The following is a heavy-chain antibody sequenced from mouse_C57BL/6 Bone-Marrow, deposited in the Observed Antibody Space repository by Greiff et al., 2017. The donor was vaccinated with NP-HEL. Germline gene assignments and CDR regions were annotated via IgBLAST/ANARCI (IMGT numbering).Heavy chain of an antibody. CDR2: INPGSGGT. D-gene: IGHD1-1*01. V-gene: IGHV1-54*01. CDR3: ARKLRGYVDY. Sequence: QVQLQQSGAELVRPGTSVKVSCKASGYAFTNYLIEWVKQRPGQGLEWIGVINPGSGGTNYNEKFKGKATLTADKSASTAYMQLSSLTSEDSAVYFWARKLRGYVDYWGQGTTLTVSS. CDR1: GYAFTNYL. J-gene: IGHJ2*01.